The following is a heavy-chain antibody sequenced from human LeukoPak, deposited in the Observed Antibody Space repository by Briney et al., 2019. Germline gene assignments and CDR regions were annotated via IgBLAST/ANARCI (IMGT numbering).Heavy chain of an antibody. D-gene: IGHD2-15*01. CDR3: ARLRCSGGSCYPPYYYGMDV. Sequence: ASVTVSCKASGYTFTSYYMHWVRQAPGQGLEWMGIINPSGGSTSYAQKLQGRVTMTRDTSTSTVYMELSSLRSEDTAVYYCARLRCSGGSCYPPYYYGMDVWGQGTTVTVSS. V-gene: IGHV1-46*01. CDR2: INPSGGST. CDR1: GYTFTSYY. J-gene: IGHJ6*02.